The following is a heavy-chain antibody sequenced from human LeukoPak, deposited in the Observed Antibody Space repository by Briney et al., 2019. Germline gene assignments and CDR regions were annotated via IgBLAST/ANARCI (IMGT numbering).Heavy chain of an antibody. V-gene: IGHV3-30*18. Sequence: GGSLRLSCAAAGVTFSSYGVHWVRKAPGKGLEWVAVISYDGSNKYYADSGKVRFTISRDNSKNTLYLQMNSLRAEDTAVYYCANAVGSLGYCSSTSCSSSNPDYWGQGTLVTVSS. D-gene: IGHD2-2*01. CDR2: ISYDGSNK. CDR3: ANAVGSLGYCSSTSCSSSNPDY. J-gene: IGHJ4*02. CDR1: GVTFSSYG.